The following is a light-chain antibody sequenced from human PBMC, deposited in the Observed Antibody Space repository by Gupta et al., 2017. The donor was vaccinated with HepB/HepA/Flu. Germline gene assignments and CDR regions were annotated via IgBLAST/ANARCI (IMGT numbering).Light chain of an antibody. CDR1: QSISSW. CDR3: QQYNSYSPGYT. CDR2: KAS. J-gene: IGKJ2*01. Sequence: DIQMTQSPSTLSASVGDRVTITCRASQSISSWLAWYQQKPGKAPKLLIYKASSLESGVPSRCRGSGSGTEFTLTISSLQPDDFATYYCQQYNSYSPGYTFGQGTKLEIK. V-gene: IGKV1-5*03.